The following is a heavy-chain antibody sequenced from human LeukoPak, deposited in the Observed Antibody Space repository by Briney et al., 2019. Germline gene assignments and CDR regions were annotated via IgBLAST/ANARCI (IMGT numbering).Heavy chain of an antibody. V-gene: IGHV6-1*01. CDR1: GDSVSSNRAA. J-gene: IGHJ4*02. CDR2: TYYRSKWYN. Sequence: SQTLSLTCDIYGDSVSSNRAAWNWIRQSPSRGLEWLGRTYYRSKWYNDYALSVKGRITITPDTSKNQFSLQLNSVTPEDTAVYYCARGTCSGGSCSFFRSDYWGQGTLVTVSS. CDR3: ARGTCSGGSCSFFRSDY. D-gene: IGHD2-15*01.